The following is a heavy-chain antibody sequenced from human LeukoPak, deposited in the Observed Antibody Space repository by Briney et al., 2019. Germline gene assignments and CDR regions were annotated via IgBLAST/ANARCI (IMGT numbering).Heavy chain of an antibody. CDR3: ARDQTYSSGFYFWFDY. V-gene: IGHV3-48*02. D-gene: IGHD3-22*01. CDR2: ISSSSSTI. J-gene: IGHJ4*02. Sequence: PGGSLRLSCAASGFTFSSYSMNWVRQAPGKGLEWVSYISSSSSTIYYADSVKGRFTISRDNAKNSLYLQMNSLRDEDTAVYYCARDQTYSSGFYFWFDYWGQGTLVTVSS. CDR1: GFTFSSYS.